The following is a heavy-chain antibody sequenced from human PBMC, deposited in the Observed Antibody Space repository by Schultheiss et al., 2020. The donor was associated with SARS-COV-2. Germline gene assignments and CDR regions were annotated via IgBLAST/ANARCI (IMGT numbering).Heavy chain of an antibody. CDR2: ISSSSSTI. CDR3: AREGAYPGDY. D-gene: IGHD4/OR15-4a*01. Sequence: GESLKISCAASGFTFSSYSMNWVRQAPGKGLEWVSYISSSSSTIYYADSVKGRFTISRDNAKNSLYLQMNSLRDADTAVYYCAREGAYPGDYWGQGTLVTVSS. V-gene: IGHV3-48*02. CDR1: GFTFSSYS. J-gene: IGHJ4*02.